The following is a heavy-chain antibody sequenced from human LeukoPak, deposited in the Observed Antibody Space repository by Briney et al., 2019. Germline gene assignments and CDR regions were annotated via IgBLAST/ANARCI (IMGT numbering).Heavy chain of an antibody. CDR3: ARDTEGLVDY. CDR2: IWYDGSNK. CDR1: GXIFSSYG. J-gene: IGHJ4*02. Sequence: GRSLRLSCAASGXIFSSYGMHWVRQAPGKGLEWVAVIWYDGSNKYYADSVKGRFTISRDKSKNTLYLQMNSLRAEDTAVYYCARDTEGLVDYWGQGTLVTVSS. V-gene: IGHV3-33*01.